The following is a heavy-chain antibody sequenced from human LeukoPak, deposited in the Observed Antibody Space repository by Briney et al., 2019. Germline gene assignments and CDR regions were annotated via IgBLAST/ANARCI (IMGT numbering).Heavy chain of an antibody. J-gene: IGHJ6*04. CDR2: IYYSGST. Sequence: KTSETLSLTCAVYGGSFSGYYWSWIRQHPGKGLEWIGYIYYSGSTYYNPSLKSRVTISVDTSKNQFSLKLSSVTAADTAVYYCARDVSYSNPPTYGMDVWGKGTTVTVSS. V-gene: IGHV4-31*11. CDR1: GGSFSGYY. D-gene: IGHD4-11*01. CDR3: ARDVSYSNPPTYGMDV.